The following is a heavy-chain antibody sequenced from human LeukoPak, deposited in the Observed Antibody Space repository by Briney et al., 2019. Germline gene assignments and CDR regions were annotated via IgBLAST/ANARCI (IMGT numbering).Heavy chain of an antibody. Sequence: ASVKVSCKASGYTFTSYYMHWVRQAPGQGLEWMGIINPSGGSTSYAQKFQGRVTMTRDTSTSTVYMELSSLRSEDTAVYYCARDLGGYSYCSGGSCYGWFDPWGQGTLVTVSS. D-gene: IGHD2-15*01. V-gene: IGHV1-46*01. CDR2: INPSGGST. J-gene: IGHJ5*02. CDR3: ARDLGGYSYCSGGSCYGWFDP. CDR1: GYTFTSYY.